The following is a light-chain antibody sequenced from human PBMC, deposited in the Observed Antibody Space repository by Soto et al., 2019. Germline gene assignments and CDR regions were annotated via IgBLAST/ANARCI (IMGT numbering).Light chain of an antibody. CDR1: QSLLHANGYNY. V-gene: IGKV2-28*01. CDR3: MQALQIRVE. J-gene: IGKJ1*01. Sequence: DSVMTQSPLSLSVTPGEPASISCRSSQSLLHANGYNYVDWYLQRPGQSQQLLIYLGSHRASGVPDRFNGSGSGTDFTLKISRVEADDVGVYYCMQALQIRVEFGQGTRVQI. CDR2: LGS.